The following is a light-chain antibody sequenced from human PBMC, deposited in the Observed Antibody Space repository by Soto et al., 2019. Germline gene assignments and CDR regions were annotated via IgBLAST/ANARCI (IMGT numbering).Light chain of an antibody. CDR3: QQYGSSPRT. CDR2: GAS. V-gene: IGKV3-15*01. J-gene: IGKJ1*01. Sequence: EIVMTQSPSTLSVSPGSTFTLPSRASQSVGTNLAWYQQRPGQAPRLLIYGASTRATGISSRFSGSLYGTEHNLTISSLQSEDFAVYYCQQYGSSPRTFGQGTKVDIK. CDR1: QSVGTN.